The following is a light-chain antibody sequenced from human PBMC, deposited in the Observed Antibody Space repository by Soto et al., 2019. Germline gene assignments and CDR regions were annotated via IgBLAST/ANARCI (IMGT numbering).Light chain of an antibody. V-gene: IGLV8-61*01. CDR2: DTN. CDR1: SASVSSSHH. CDR3: VLYMGRDTPYV. Sequence: QAVVTQEPSFSVSPGETVTLTCGLRSASVSSSHHPSWYQQTPGQSPRTLIHDTNRRSSGVPDRFSGSILGNKAALTITGAQAGDESEYFCVLYMGRDTPYVFGSGTKLTVL. J-gene: IGLJ1*01.